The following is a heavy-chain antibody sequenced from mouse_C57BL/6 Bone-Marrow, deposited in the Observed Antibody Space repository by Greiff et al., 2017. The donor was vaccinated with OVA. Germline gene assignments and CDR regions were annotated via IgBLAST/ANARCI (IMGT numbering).Heavy chain of an antibody. CDR2: IDPEDGET. CDR1: GFNIKDYY. CDR3: ARGYYGSSYQAWFAY. D-gene: IGHD1-1*01. V-gene: IGHV14-2*01. Sequence: EVHLVESGAELVKPGASVKLSCTASGFNIKDYYMHWVKQRTEQGLEWIGRIDPEDGETKYAPKFQGKATITADTSSNTAYLQLSSLTSEDTAVYYCARGYYGSSYQAWFAYWGQGTLVTVSA. J-gene: IGHJ3*01.